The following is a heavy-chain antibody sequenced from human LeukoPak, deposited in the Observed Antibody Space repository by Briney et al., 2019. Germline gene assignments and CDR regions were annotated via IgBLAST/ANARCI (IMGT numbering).Heavy chain of an antibody. Sequence: ASVRVSCKASGGTFSRYAISWVRQAPGQGLEWMGGIIPIFGTANYAQKFQGRVTITTDESTSTAYMELSSLRSEDTAVYYCASSLSGYNYEGGFNWFDPWGQGTLVTVSS. D-gene: IGHD5-24*01. J-gene: IGHJ5*02. CDR1: GGTFSRYA. V-gene: IGHV1-69*05. CDR3: ASSLSGYNYEGGFNWFDP. CDR2: IIPIFGTA.